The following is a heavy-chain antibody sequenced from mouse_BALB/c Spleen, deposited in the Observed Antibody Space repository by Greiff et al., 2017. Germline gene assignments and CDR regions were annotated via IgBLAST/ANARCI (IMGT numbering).Heavy chain of an antibody. D-gene: IGHD3-3*01. CDR3: AREGTAWFAY. J-gene: IGHJ3*01. CDR1: GYTFTSYW. V-gene: IGHV1-7*01. Sequence: VQLQQSGAELAKPGASVKMSCKASGYTFTSYWMHWVKQMPGQGLEWIGYINPSTGYTEYNQKFKDKATLTADKSSSTAYMQLSSLTSEDSAVYYCAREGTAWFAYWGQGTLVTVSA. CDR2: INPSTGYT.